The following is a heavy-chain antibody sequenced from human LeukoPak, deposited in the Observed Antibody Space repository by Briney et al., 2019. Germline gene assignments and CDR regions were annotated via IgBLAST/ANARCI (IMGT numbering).Heavy chain of an antibody. CDR1: GFTFDDYA. CDR2: ISWNSGSI. D-gene: IGHD3-10*01. CDR3: AKGFGPMDDWYFDL. J-gene: IGHJ2*01. Sequence: PGRSLRLSCAASGFTFDDYAMHWVRQAPGKGLEWVSGISWNSGSIGYADSEKGRFTISRDNAKNSVYLQMNSLRAEDMALYYCAKGFGPMDDWYFDLWGRGTLVTVSS. V-gene: IGHV3-9*03.